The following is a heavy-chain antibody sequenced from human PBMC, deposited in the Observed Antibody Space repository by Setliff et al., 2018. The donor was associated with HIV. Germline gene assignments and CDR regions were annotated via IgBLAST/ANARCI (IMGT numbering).Heavy chain of an antibody. CDR3: ARDQSSSWTTGLDY. CDR2: ISSSSSYI. J-gene: IGHJ4*02. D-gene: IGHD6-13*01. V-gene: IGHV3-21*04. Sequence: GGSLRLSCTASGFTFGDYTMSWVRQAPGKGLEWVSSISSSSSYIYYADSVKGRFTISRDNAKNTLYLQMNSLRAEGTALYYCARDQSSSWTTGLDYWGQGALVTVSS. CDR1: GFTFGDYT.